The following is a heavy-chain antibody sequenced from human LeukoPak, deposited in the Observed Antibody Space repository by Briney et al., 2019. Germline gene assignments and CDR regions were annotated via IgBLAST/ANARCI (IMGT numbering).Heavy chain of an antibody. Sequence: GGSLRLSCAASGFNVSSNYMSWVRQAPGKGLEWVSVIYSGGSTYYADSVKGRFTISRDNSKNTLYLQMNSLRAEDTAVYYCARDSAVAGTFSYWGQGTLVTVSS. CDR3: ARDSAVAGTFSY. CDR2: IYSGGST. V-gene: IGHV3-53*01. CDR1: GFNVSSNY. J-gene: IGHJ4*02. D-gene: IGHD6-19*01.